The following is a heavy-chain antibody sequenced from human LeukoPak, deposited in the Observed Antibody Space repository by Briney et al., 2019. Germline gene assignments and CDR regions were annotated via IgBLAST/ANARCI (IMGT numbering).Heavy chain of an antibody. CDR3: AKDTAAAVYYYYGMDV. D-gene: IGHD6-13*01. CDR2: ISWNSGSI. Sequence: GGSLRLSCAASGFTFDDYAMHWVRQDPGKGLEWVSGISWNSGSIGYADSVKGRFTISRDNAKNSLYLQMNSLRAEDTALYYCAKDTAAAVYYYYGMDVWGQGTTVTVSS. J-gene: IGHJ6*02. V-gene: IGHV3-9*01. CDR1: GFTFDDYA.